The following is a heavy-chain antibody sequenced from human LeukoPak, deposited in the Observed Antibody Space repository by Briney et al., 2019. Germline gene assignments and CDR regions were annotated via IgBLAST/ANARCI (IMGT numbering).Heavy chain of an antibody. CDR2: IYTSGST. Sequence: SQTLSLTCTVSGGSLSSGSYYWSWIRQPAGKGLEWIGRIYTSGSTNYNPSLKSRVTISVDTSKNQFSLKLSSVTAADTAVYYCARGGYYDFWSGYFSPFDYFDYWGQGTLVTVSS. D-gene: IGHD3-3*01. V-gene: IGHV4-61*02. CDR1: GGSLSSGSYY. J-gene: IGHJ4*02. CDR3: ARGGYYDFWSGYFSPFDYFDY.